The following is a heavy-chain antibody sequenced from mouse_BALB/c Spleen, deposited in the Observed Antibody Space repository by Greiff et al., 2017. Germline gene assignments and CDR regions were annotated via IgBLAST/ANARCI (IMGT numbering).Heavy chain of an antibody. CDR2: INPSTGYT. Sequence: QVQLQQSGAELAKPGASVKMSCKASGYTFTSYWMHWVKQRPGQGLEWIGYINPSTGYTEYNQKFKDKATLTADKSSSTAYMQLSSLTSEDSAVYYCARRSGTSFAYWGQGTLVTVSA. V-gene: IGHV1-7*01. CDR1: GYTFTSYW. CDR3: ARRSGTSFAY. D-gene: IGHD4-1*01. J-gene: IGHJ3*01.